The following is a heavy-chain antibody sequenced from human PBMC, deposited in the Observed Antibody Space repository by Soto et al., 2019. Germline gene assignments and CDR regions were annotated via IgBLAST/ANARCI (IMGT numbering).Heavy chain of an antibody. CDR3: ARGPLALVAPELRLDY. CDR1: GDSVSSKNYF. D-gene: IGHD5-12*01. V-gene: IGHV4-61*05. Sequence: SETLSLTCTFSGDSVSSKNYFCTWIRHPPGKGLEWIGYIYSSGTTKYNPSLNSRVTISRDNAKNSLYLQMNSLRAEDTAVYYCARGPLALVAPELRLDYWGQGTLVTVSS. CDR2: IYSSGTT. J-gene: IGHJ4*02.